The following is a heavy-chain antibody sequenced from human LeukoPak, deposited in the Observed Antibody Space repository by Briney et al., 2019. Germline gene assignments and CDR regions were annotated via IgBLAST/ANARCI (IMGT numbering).Heavy chain of an antibody. Sequence: GGSLRLSCAASGFTFSSYAMSWVRQAPGKGLEWVSAISGSGGSTYYAGSVKGRFTISRDNSKNTLYLQMNSLRAEDTAVYYCAKTRSGYYSSNFDYWGQGTLVTVSS. CDR1: GFTFSSYA. CDR3: AKTRSGYYSSNFDY. J-gene: IGHJ4*02. CDR2: ISGSGGST. D-gene: IGHD3-22*01. V-gene: IGHV3-23*01.